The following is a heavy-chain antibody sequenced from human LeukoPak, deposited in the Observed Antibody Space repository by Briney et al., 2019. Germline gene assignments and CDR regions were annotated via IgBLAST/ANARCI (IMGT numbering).Heavy chain of an antibody. V-gene: IGHV1-69*05. D-gene: IGHD3-22*01. Sequence: SVKVSCKASGGTFSSHAISWVRQAPGQGLEWMGGIIPIFGTANYAQKFQGRVTITTDESTSTAYMELSSLRSEDTAVYYCARGSDYYDSSGYFNYWGQGTLVTVSS. CDR3: ARGSDYYDSSGYFNY. CDR2: IIPIFGTA. CDR1: GGTFSSHA. J-gene: IGHJ4*02.